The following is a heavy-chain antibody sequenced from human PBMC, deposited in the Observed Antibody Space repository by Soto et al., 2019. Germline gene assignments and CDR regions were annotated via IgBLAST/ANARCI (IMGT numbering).Heavy chain of an antibody. Sequence: EVQLVESGGGLVQPRGSLRLSCAASGFTFSDHYMDWVRQAPGKGLEWVGRTRKKANSYTTEYAASVKGRFTIARDDSKSSLYLQMNSLKTEDTAVYYCARVLGESYFDYWGQGTLVTVSS. V-gene: IGHV3-72*01. CDR1: GFTFSDHY. D-gene: IGHD2-21*01. CDR2: TRKKANSYTT. CDR3: ARVLGESYFDY. J-gene: IGHJ4*02.